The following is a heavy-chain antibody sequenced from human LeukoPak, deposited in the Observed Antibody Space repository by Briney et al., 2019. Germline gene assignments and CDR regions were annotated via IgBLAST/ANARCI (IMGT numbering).Heavy chain of an antibody. Sequence: PGGFLRLSCAASGFTFDDCAMHWVRQAPGKGLEWVSGISWNSGSIGYADSVKGRFTISRDNAKNSLYLQMNSLRAEDTALYYCAKGSNDFWSGYYNRFDPWGQGTLVTVSS. D-gene: IGHD3-3*01. J-gene: IGHJ5*02. CDR3: AKGSNDFWSGYYNRFDP. V-gene: IGHV3-9*01. CDR1: GFTFDDCA. CDR2: ISWNSGSI.